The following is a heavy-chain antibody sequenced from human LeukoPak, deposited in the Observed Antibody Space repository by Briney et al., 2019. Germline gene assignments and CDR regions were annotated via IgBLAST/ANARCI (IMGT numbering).Heavy chain of an antibody. Sequence: PSETLSLTCAVYGGSFSGYYWSWIRQPPGKGLEWIGEINHSGSTNYNPSLKSRVTISVDTSKNQFSLKLSSVTAADTAVYYCARGLASAGMGLWGQRTLVTVSS. CDR2: INHSGST. V-gene: IGHV4-34*01. D-gene: IGHD6-13*01. J-gene: IGHJ4*02. CDR1: GGSFSGYY. CDR3: ARGLASAGMGL.